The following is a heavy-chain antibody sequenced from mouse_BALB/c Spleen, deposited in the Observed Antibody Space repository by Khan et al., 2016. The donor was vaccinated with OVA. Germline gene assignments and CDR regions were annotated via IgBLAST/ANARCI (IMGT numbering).Heavy chain of an antibody. D-gene: IGHD2-10*01. V-gene: IGHV9-3-1*01. Sequence: QIQLVQSGPELKKPGETVKISCKASGYTFTSFGMNWVKQAPGKGLEWMGWINTYTGEPTYADDFKGRFAFSLETSASTAYLQINNLKNEDTATYFGERPPYFSYTMAYWGQGTSGTVSS. CDR1: GYTFTSFG. CDR2: INTYTGEP. J-gene: IGHJ4*01. CDR3: ERPPYFSYTMAY.